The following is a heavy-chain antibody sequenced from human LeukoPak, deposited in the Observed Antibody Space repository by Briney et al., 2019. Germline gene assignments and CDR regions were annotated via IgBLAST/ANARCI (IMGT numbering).Heavy chain of an antibody. CDR3: AKVPYYYGSGSYLDY. V-gene: IGHV3-23*01. Sequence: GGSLRLSCAASGFTFSSYAMSWVRQAPGKGLEWVSAISSSGGSTYYADSVKGRFTISRDNSKNTLDLQMNSLRAEDTAVYYCAKVPYYYGSGSYLDYWGQGTLVTVSS. CDR1: GFTFSSYA. CDR2: ISSSGGST. J-gene: IGHJ4*02. D-gene: IGHD3-10*01.